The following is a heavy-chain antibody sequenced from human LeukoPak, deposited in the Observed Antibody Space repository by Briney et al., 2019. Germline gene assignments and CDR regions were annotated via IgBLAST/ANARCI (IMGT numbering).Heavy chain of an antibody. D-gene: IGHD3-22*01. Sequence: GGSLRLSRAASGFTFSSYSMNWVRQAPGKGLEWVSYISSGSRTIYYADSVKGRFTISRDNAKNSLYLQMSSLRDEDTAVYYCTRDLGTSGYYFDYWGQGTLVTVSS. CDR2: ISSGSRTI. CDR1: GFTFSSYS. J-gene: IGHJ4*02. CDR3: TRDLGTSGYYFDY. V-gene: IGHV3-48*02.